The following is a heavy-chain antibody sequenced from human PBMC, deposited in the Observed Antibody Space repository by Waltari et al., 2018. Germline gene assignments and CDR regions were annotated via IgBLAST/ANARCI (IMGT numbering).Heavy chain of an antibody. CDR1: GDRVSSNSAA. J-gene: IGHJ4*02. D-gene: IGHD1-26*01. V-gene: IGHV6-1*01. Sequence: QVQLQQSGSGLVKPSQNLSLTSAISGDRVSSNSAAWNCIRQSPSRGLEGLGRTYYRSKWYNDYAVSVKSRITINPDTSKNQFSLQLNSVTPEDTAVYYCARAEWEPEFDYWGQGTLVTVSS. CDR2: TYYRSKWYN. CDR3: ARAEWEPEFDY.